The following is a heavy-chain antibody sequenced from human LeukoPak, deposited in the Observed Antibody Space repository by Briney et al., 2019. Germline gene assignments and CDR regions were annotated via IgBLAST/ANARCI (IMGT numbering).Heavy chain of an antibody. D-gene: IGHD5-18*01. V-gene: IGHV1-69*04. CDR2: IIPILGIA. CDR1: GGTFSSYT. Sequence: ASVKVSCKASGGTFSSYTISWVRQAPGQGLEWMGRIIPILGIANYAQKFQGRVTITADKPTSTAYMELSILRSEDTAVYYCARDSATAMVTYWGQGTLVTVSS. J-gene: IGHJ4*02. CDR3: ARDSATAMVTY.